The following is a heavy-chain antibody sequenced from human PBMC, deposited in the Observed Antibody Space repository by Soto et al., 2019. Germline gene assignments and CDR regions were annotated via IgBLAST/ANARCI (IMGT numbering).Heavy chain of an antibody. CDR3: ATVKLWFGETFDY. CDR1: GYTLTELS. CDR2: FDPEDGEA. D-gene: IGHD3-10*01. Sequence: ASVKVSCKVSGYTLTELSMHWVRQAPGKGLEWMGGFDPEDGEAIYAQKFQGRVTMTEDTSTDTAYMELSSLRSEDTAVYYCATVKLWFGETFDYWGQGTLVTVS. V-gene: IGHV1-24*01. J-gene: IGHJ4*02.